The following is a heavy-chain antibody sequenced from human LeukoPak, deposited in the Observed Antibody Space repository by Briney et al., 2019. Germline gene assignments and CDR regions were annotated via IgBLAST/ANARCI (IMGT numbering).Heavy chain of an antibody. CDR2: IIPIFGTA. V-gene: IGHV1-69*13. D-gene: IGHD3-9*01. CDR3: ARAPPLHYDILTGDGDY. Sequence: GASVKVSCKASGGTFSSYAISWVRQAPGQGLEWMGGIIPIFGTANYAQKFQGRVTITADESTSTAYMELSSLRSEDTAVYYCARAPPLHYDILTGDGDYWGQGTLVTVSS. J-gene: IGHJ4*02. CDR1: GGTFSSYA.